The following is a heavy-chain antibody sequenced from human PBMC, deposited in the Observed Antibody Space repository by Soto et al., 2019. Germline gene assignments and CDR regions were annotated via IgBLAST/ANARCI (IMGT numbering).Heavy chain of an antibody. J-gene: IGHJ5*02. CDR2: INPSGGST. D-gene: IGHD3-3*01. CDR3: ARQDYDFWTGGWFDP. Sequence: ASVKVSCKASGYTFTSYYMHWVRQAPGQGLEWMGIINPSGGSTRYAQKFQGRVTMTGDTSTSTVYMELSSLRSEDTAVYYCARQDYDFWTGGWFDPWGQGTLVTVSS. CDR1: GYTFTSYY. V-gene: IGHV1-46*01.